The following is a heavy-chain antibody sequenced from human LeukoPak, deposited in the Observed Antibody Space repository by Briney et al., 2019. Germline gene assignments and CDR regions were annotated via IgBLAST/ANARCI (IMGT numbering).Heavy chain of an antibody. CDR2: MNPNSGNT. D-gene: IGHD3-16*02. CDR1: GYTFTSYD. CDR3: AGGSYVWGSYRYTLDY. Sequence: ASVTVSCKTSGYTFTSYDINWVRQATGQGLEWMGWMNPNSGNTGYAQKFQGRVTMTRNTSISTAYMELSSLRSEDTAVYYCAGGSYVWGSYRYTLDYWGQGTLVTVSS. J-gene: IGHJ4*02. V-gene: IGHV1-8*01.